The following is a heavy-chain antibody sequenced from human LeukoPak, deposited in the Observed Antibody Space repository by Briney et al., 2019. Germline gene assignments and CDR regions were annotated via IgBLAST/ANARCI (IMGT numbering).Heavy chain of an antibody. CDR2: IYTSGST. Sequence: TSETLSLTCTVSGGSISSGSYYWSWIRQPAGKGLEWIGRIYTSGSTNYNPSLKSRVTISVDTSKNQFSLKLSSVTAADTAVYYCARAHLPRPPRYGGNPNYYYYGMDVWGQGTTVTVSS. CDR1: GGSISSGSYY. V-gene: IGHV4-61*02. J-gene: IGHJ6*02. CDR3: ARAHLPRPPRYGGNPNYYYYGMDV. D-gene: IGHD4-23*01.